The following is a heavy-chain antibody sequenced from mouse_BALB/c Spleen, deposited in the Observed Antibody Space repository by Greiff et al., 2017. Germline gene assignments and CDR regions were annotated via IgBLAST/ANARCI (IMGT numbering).Heavy chain of an antibody. CDR3: NAWTGTRFAY. V-gene: IGHV14-4*02. CDR2: IDPENGDT. D-gene: IGHD4-1*01. CDR1: GFNIKDYY. J-gene: IGHJ3*01. Sequence: EVKLMESGAELVRSGASVKLSCTASGFNIKDYYMHWVKQRPEQGLEWIGWIDPENGDTEYAPKFQGKATMTADTSSNTAYLQLSSLTSEDTAVYYCNAWTGTRFAYWGQGTLVTVSA.